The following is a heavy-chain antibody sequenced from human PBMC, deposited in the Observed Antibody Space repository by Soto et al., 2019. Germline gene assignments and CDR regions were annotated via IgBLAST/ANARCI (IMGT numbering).Heavy chain of an antibody. CDR3: AGTY. V-gene: IGHV3-23*01. Sequence: EVQLLESGGGLVQPGGSLRLSCAASGFTFSDYGMNWVRQAPAKGREWVTAISGSGGTTYYADSVKGRFTISRDNSKNTLSLQMNSLRAEDTAVYYCAGTYWGRGTLVTVSS. J-gene: IGHJ4*02. CDR1: GFTFSDYG. CDR2: ISGSGGTT.